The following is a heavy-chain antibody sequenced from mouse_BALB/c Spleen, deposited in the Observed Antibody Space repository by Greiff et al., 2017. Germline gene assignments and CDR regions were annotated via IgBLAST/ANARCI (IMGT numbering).Heavy chain of an antibody. V-gene: IGHV5-9-4*01. CDR1: GFTFSSYA. Sequence: EVKLVESGGGLVKPGGSLKLSCAASGFTFSSYAMSWVRQSPEKRLEWVAEISSGGSYTYYPDTVTGRFTISRDNAKNTLYLEMSSLRSEDTAMYYCARDRPGSFAYWGQGTLVTVSA. CDR2: ISSGGSYT. J-gene: IGHJ3*01. D-gene: IGHD3-1*01. CDR3: ARDRPGSFAY.